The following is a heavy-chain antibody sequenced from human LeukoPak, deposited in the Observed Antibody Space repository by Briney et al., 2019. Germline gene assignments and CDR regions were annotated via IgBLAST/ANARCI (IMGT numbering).Heavy chain of an antibody. CDR1: GFTFSSYA. V-gene: IGHV3-64*01. J-gene: IGHJ4*02. D-gene: IGHD3-22*01. CDR3: ARETYYYDSSGYSPLGY. CDR2: ISSNGGST. Sequence: QPGGSLRLSCAASGFTFSSYAMHWVRQAPGKGLEYVSAISSNGGSTYYANSVKGRFTISRDNSKNTLYLQMNSLRAEDTAVYYCARETYYYDSSGYSPLGYWGQGTLVTVSS.